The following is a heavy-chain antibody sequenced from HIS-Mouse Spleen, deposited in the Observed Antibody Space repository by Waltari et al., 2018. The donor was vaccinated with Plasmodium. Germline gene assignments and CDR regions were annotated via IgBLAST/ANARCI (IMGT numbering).Heavy chain of an antibody. CDR1: GGSISSGGYY. CDR3: ARSIAATVTFYFDY. CDR2: IHYSGRT. D-gene: IGHD6-13*01. J-gene: IGHJ4*02. V-gene: IGHV4-31*03. Sequence: QVQLQESGPGLVKPSQTLSLTCTVSGGSISSGGYYWSWIRQHPGKGLEWIGYIHYSGRTYSNPSLKSGITRSVDTSKNQCSRKLSSVTAADTAVYYCARSIAATVTFYFDYWGQGTLVTVSS.